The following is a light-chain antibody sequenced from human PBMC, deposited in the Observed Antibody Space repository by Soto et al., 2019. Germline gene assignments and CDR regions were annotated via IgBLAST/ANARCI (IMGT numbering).Light chain of an antibody. V-gene: IGKV3D-20*02. J-gene: IGKJ3*01. CDR2: GAS. CDR1: QSVASNN. CDR3: QQRDNWPFT. Sequence: EIVLTQSPGTLSLSPGERATLSCRASQSVASNNLAWYQQKPGQSPRLLIYGASSRARGIPDRFTGSGSGTDFILTISRLEPEDFAVYYCQQRDNWPFTFGPGTTVDIK.